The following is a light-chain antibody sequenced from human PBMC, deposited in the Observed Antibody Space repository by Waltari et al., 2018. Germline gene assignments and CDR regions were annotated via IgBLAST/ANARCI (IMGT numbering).Light chain of an antibody. Sequence: NFMLTQPHSVSESPGKTVTISCTRSSGSIASNYVPSYQQRPGSAPTTVIYEDNQRPSGVPDRFSGSIDSSSNSASLTISGLKTEDEADYYCQSYDSSNWVFGGGTKLTVL. CDR3: QSYDSSNWV. J-gene: IGLJ3*02. CDR1: SGSIASNY. V-gene: IGLV6-57*03. CDR2: EDN.